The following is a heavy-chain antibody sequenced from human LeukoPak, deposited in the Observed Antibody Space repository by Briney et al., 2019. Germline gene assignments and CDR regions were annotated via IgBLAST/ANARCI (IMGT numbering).Heavy chain of an antibody. CDR3: AKVMDYYDSSGSLDY. CDR2: ISWDGGST. V-gene: IGHV3-43D*03. D-gene: IGHD3-22*01. CDR1: GFTFDDYA. Sequence: GGSLRLSCAASGFTFDDYAMHWVRQAPGKGLEWVSLISWDGGSTYYADSVKGRFTISRDNSKNSLYLQMNSLRAEDTALYYCAKVMDYYDSSGSLDYWGQGTLVTVSS. J-gene: IGHJ4*02.